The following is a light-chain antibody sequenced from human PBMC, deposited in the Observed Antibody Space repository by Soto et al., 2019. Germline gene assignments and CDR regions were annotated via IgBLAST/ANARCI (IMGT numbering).Light chain of an antibody. Sequence: SVLTQPPSVSAAPRQKVTISCSGSTSNIGNNFVSWYQQLPGTAPKLLIYDNNKRPSGIPDRFSGSRSGTSATLGITGLQTWDEADYYCGTWDASLSAGVFGGGTKLTVL. V-gene: IGLV1-51*01. J-gene: IGLJ2*01. CDR1: TSNIGNNF. CDR3: GTWDASLSAGV. CDR2: DNN.